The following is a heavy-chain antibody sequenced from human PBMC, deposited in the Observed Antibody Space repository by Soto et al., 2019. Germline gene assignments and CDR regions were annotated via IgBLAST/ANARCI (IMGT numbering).Heavy chain of an antibody. J-gene: IGHJ4*02. CDR3: ARNLYNTGSFDH. CDR1: GYTFTNYD. Sequence: QVQLVQSGAEVKKPGASVKVSCKASGYTFTNYDINWVRQATGQGLEWVGWMTPISGDTGYAQNFQGRVTMTRDTPRSTACLELSSLTSEDTAVYYCARNLYNTGSFDHWGQGTLVTVSS. D-gene: IGHD3-10*01. CDR2: MTPISGDT. V-gene: IGHV1-8*02.